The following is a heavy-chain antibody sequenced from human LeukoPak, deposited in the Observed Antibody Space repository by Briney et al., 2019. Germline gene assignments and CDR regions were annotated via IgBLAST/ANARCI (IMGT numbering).Heavy chain of an antibody. CDR1: GGSIGSSSYY. V-gene: IGHV4-39*07. D-gene: IGHD3-22*01. CDR3: ARDRYYYDSSARYFDY. CDR2: IYYSGST. J-gene: IGHJ4*02. Sequence: SETLSLTCTVSGGSIGSSSYYWGWIRQPPGKGLNWIGSIYYSGSTYYNPSLKSRVTISVDTSRDQFSLKLSSVTAADTAVYYCARDRYYYDSSARYFDYWGQGTLVTVSS.